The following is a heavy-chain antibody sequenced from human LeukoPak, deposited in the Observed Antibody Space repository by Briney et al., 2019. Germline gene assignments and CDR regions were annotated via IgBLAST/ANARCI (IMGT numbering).Heavy chain of an antibody. V-gene: IGHV4-30-2*01. CDR2: IYRGRT. CDR1: GDSISYESYY. Sequence: SQTLSLTCAVSGDSISYESYYWNWIRQAPGKGPEWIGNIYRGRTRLNPSLTSRVAISVDMSKSQFSLKLNSVTAADTAVYFCARRDSSSYWFFDLWGRGTLVTVSS. D-gene: IGHD3-22*01. J-gene: IGHJ2*01. CDR3: ARRDSSSYWFFDL.